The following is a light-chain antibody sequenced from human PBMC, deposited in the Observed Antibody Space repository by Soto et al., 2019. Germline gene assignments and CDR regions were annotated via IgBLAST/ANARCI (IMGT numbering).Light chain of an antibody. V-gene: IGKV1-39*01. CDR1: QSISSY. J-gene: IGKJ1*01. CDR2: AAS. Sequence: DIQMTQSPSSLSASVGGRGTITCRASQSISSYLNWYQQKPGKAAKLLIYAASTLESGVPSRFSGSGSGTEFTPTISSLQSEDFAVYFCQQYNNWPRTFGQGTSWIS. CDR3: QQYNNWPRT.